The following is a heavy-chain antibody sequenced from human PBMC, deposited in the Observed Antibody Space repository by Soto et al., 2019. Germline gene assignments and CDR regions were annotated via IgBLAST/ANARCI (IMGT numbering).Heavy chain of an antibody. V-gene: IGHV3-23*01. CDR3: VKDARSVCSGRSCSFQAPDH. CDR1: GFTFSSYA. CDR2: ISRSRTTT. Sequence: PGGSLRLSCAASGFTFSSYAMSWIRRAPGKGLEWVSAISRSRTTTAYADSVKGRFTISRDNSKNTLYLQMNSLRIDDTAIYYCVKDARSVCSGRSCSFQAPDHWGQGTRVTVSS. D-gene: IGHD2-15*01. J-gene: IGHJ4*02.